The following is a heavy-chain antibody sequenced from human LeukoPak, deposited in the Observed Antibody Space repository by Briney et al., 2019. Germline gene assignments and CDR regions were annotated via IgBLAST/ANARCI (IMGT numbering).Heavy chain of an antibody. Sequence: GGSLRLSCAASGFTFSSYSMNWVRQAPGKGLEWVSSISSSSSYIYYADSVKGRFTISRDNAKSSLYLQMNSLRAEDTAVYYCARGLLTMVRGVDPWGQGTLVTVSS. CDR3: ARGLLTMVRGVDP. V-gene: IGHV3-21*01. J-gene: IGHJ5*02. CDR2: ISSSSSYI. CDR1: GFTFSSYS. D-gene: IGHD3-10*01.